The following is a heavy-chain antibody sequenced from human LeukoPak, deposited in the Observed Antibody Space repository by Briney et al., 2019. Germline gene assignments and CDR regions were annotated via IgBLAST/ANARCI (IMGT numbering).Heavy chain of an antibody. Sequence: SGPTLVNPTQTLTLTCTFSGFSLSTSGMCVSWIRQPPGKALEWLARIDWDDDKYYSTSLKTRLTISKDTSKNQVVLTMTNMDPVDTATYYCARDMITFGGDIHPSFDYWGQGTLVTVSS. CDR2: IDWDDDK. CDR3: ARDMITFGGDIHPSFDY. D-gene: IGHD3-16*02. J-gene: IGHJ4*02. V-gene: IGHV2-70*11. CDR1: GFSLSTSGMC.